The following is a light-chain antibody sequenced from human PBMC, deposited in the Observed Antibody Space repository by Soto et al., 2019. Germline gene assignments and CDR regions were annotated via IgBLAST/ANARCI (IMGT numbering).Light chain of an antibody. J-gene: IGKJ5*01. CDR2: GAS. CDR3: QQYNTWPLIT. CDR1: QTVSRH. Sequence: EIVMTQSPGTLSVSPGERATLSCRASQTVSRHLAWYQQKPGQAPRLLIFGASTRATGIPDRFSGSGSGTDFTLTIRSLQSEDFAVYYCQQYNTWPLITFGPGTRLDIK. V-gene: IGKV3-15*01.